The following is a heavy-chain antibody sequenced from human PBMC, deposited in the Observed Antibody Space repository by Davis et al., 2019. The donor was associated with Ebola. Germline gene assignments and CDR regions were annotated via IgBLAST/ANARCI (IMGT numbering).Heavy chain of an antibody. CDR1: GGSISSYY. CDR3: ARVPTARGVYYYYGMDV. D-gene: IGHD2-8*02. Sequence: SETLSLTCTVSGGSISSYYWSWIRQPPGKGLEWIGYIYYSGSTNYNPSLKSRVTISVDTFKNQFSLKLSSVTAADTAVYYCARVPTARGVYYYYGMDVWGQGTTVTVSS. V-gene: IGHV4-59*01. J-gene: IGHJ6*02. CDR2: IYYSGST.